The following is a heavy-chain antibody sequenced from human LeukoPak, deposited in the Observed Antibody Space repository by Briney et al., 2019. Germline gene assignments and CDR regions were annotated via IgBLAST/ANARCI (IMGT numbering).Heavy chain of an antibody. V-gene: IGHV4-4*07. J-gene: IGHJ6*03. CDR2: LYSSGDT. Sequence: PSETLSLTCIVSGVSISSYYWSWIRQPAGKGLEWIGRLYSSGDTNYNPSLKSRVTISVDTSKNQFSLKLNSVTAADTAVYYCARVLRYCSGGNCYYGGLGYMDVWGKGTTVTISS. D-gene: IGHD2-15*01. CDR1: GVSISSYY. CDR3: ARVLRYCSGGNCYYGGLGYMDV.